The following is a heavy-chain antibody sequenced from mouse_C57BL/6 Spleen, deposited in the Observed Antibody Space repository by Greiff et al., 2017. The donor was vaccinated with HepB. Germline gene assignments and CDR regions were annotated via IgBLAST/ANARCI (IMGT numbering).Heavy chain of an antibody. CDR2: INPSSGYT. J-gene: IGHJ3*01. CDR1: GYTFTSYT. D-gene: IGHD1-1*01. V-gene: IGHV1-4*01. Sequence: QVQLQQSGAELARPGASVKMSCKASGYTFTSYTMHWVKQRPGQGLEWIGYINPSSGYTKYNQKFKDKATLTADKSSSTAYMQLSSLTSEDSAVYYWASSPCGSSPWFAYWGQGTLVTVSA. CDR3: ASSPCGSSPWFAY.